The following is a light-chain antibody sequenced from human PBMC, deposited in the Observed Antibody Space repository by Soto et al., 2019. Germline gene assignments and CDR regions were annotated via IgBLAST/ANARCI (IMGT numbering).Light chain of an antibody. V-gene: IGKV3-15*01. CDR3: QQYNTWPPLT. J-gene: IGKJ4*01. CDR1: QTVSTH. Sequence: EVVMTQSPATLSVSPGDRVTFSCRASQTVSTHVAWYQQKPGQPPRLLIYGASTRATGVPARFSGGGSGTEFTLTINSLESADFAVYYSQQYNTWPPLTFGGGTKVEIK. CDR2: GAS.